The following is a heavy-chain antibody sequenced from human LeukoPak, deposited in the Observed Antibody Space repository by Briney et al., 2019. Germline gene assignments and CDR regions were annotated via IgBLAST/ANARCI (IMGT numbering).Heavy chain of an antibody. CDR3: ARGYSSGVYFDY. CDR1: GGSISSYY. V-gene: IGHV4-59*12. CDR2: IYYTGST. J-gene: IGHJ4*02. D-gene: IGHD6-19*01. Sequence: PSETLSLTCTVSGGSISSYYWSWVRQPPGKGLEWIGFIYYTGSTNYNPSLKSRVTISVDTSKNQFSLKLSAVTAADTAVYYCARGYSSGVYFDYWGQGALVTVSS.